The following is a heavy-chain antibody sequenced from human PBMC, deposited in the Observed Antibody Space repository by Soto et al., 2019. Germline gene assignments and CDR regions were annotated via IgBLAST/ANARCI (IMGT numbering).Heavy chain of an antibody. V-gene: IGHV1-18*01. CDR3: APVRRAAGTSGWFDP. CDR1: GYTFTSYG. CDR2: ISAYNGNT. Sequence: ASVKVSCKASGYTFTSYGISWVRQAPGQGLEWMGWISAYNGNTNYAQKLQGRVTMTTDTSTSTAYMELRSLRSDDTAVYYCAPVRRAAGTSGWFDPWGQGTLVTVSS. D-gene: IGHD6-13*01. J-gene: IGHJ5*02.